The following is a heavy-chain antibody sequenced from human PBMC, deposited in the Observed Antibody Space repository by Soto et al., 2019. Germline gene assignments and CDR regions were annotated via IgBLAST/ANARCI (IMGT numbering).Heavy chain of an antibody. CDR1: GFSLSSYW. Sequence: EVQLVESGGGLVQPGGSLRLSCAASGFSLSSYWMSWVRQAPGKGLEWVANMNQDGSESHYVGSVEGRFTFTRDNAKNSLYLQMNSLRAEDTAVYYCARLSTSAGRRDLACWGQGTLVTVSS. CDR3: ARLSTSAGRRDLAC. J-gene: IGHJ4*02. V-gene: IGHV3-7*01. CDR2: MNQDGSES.